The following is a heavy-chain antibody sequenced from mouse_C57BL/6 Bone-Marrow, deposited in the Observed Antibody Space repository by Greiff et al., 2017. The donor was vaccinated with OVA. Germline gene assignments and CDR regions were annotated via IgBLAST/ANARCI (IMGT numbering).Heavy chain of an antibody. CDR1: GFTFSDSY. Sequence: EVQRVESEGGLVQPGSSMKLSCTASGFTFSDSYMAWVRQVPEKGLEWVAYINYDGSSIYYLASLKSRFIISRDHAKNILYLQMSSLKYEDTATYCCAREILRSQGYFDVWGTGTTVTVSS. D-gene: IGHD1-1*01. CDR2: INYDGSSI. V-gene: IGHV5-16*01. CDR3: AREILRSQGYFDV. J-gene: IGHJ1*03.